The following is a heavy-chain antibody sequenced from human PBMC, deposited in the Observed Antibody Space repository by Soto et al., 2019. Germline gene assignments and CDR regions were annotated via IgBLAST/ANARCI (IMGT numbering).Heavy chain of an antibody. J-gene: IGHJ4*02. CDR1: GGSISSGDYY. CDR3: ARDGTTVTTGFDY. CDR2: IYYSGST. V-gene: IGHV4-30-4*01. D-gene: IGHD4-17*01. Sequence: SETLSLTCTVSGGSISSGDYYWSWIRQPPGKGLEWIGYIYYSGSTYYNPSLKSRVTISVDTSKNQFSLKLSSVTAADTAVYYCARDGTTVTTGFDYWGQGTLVTVSS.